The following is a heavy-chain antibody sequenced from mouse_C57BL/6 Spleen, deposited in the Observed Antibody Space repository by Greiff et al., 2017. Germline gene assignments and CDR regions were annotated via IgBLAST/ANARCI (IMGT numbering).Heavy chain of an antibody. V-gene: IGHV1-54*01. CDR2: INPGSGGT. D-gene: IGHD2-5*01. J-gene: IGHJ3*01. Sequence: QVQLQQSGAELVRPGTSVKVSCKASGYAFTNYLIEWVKQRPGQGLEWIGVINPGSGGTNYNEKFKGKATLTADKSSSTAYMKLSSLTSEDSAVYFCARSDFYSNYFAYWGQGTLVTVSA. CDR3: ARSDFYSNYFAY. CDR1: GYAFTNYL.